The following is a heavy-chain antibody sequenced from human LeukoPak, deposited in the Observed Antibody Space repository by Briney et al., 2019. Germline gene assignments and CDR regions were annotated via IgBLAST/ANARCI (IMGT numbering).Heavy chain of an antibody. V-gene: IGHV3-30*02. D-gene: IGHD2-15*01. CDR3: ARRAPVDYYYYYMDV. CDR2: IRYDGSNR. Sequence: GGSLRLSCAASGFTFSSYGMHWVRQAPGKGLEWVAFIRYDGSNRHYADSVKGRFTISRDNSKNMLHLQMNSLRADDTARYYCARRAPVDYYYYYMDVWGKGTTVTISS. CDR1: GFTFSSYG. J-gene: IGHJ6*03.